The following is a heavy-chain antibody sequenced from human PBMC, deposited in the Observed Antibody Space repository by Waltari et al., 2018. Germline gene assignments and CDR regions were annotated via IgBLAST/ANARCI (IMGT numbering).Heavy chain of an antibody. Sequence: QVQLQESGPGLVKPSETLSLTCPVSGGSISRTPYYLAWIRQTPGKGLEWIGYIHYSGNTYYNPSLRSRVTISVDTSKNQFSLNLRSVTAADTAVYYCARRVVTTGGVDYWGQGTLVTVSS. CDR2: IHYSGNT. CDR3: ARRVVTTGGVDY. V-gene: IGHV4-39*07. D-gene: IGHD2-21*02. CDR1: GGSISRTPYY. J-gene: IGHJ4*02.